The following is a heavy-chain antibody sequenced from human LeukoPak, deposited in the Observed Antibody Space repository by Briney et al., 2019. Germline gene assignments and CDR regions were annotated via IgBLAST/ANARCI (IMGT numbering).Heavy chain of an antibody. J-gene: IGHJ3*01. Sequence: GGSLRLSCAASGFNFITAAMTWVRQAPGKGLEWVSLIGSSGGSTYYADSVKGRFPISRDNFNHTLSLQMNSLRVEDTAIYYCVKDIQLSTWGLGTMVTVSS. CDR1: GFNFITAA. CDR2: IGSSGGST. D-gene: IGHD5-24*01. V-gene: IGHV3-23*01. CDR3: VKDIQLST.